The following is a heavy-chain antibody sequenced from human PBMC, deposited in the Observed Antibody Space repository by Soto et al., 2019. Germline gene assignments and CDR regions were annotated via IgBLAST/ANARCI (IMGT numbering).Heavy chain of an antibody. CDR2: IYYSGST. CDR1: GGSISSYY. Sequence: PSETLSLTCTVSGGSISSYYWSWIRQPPGKGLEWIGYIYYSGSTNYNPSLKRRVTISVDTSKNQFSLKLSSVTAADTAVYYCARVITIFGVVMIPIWFDPWGQGTMVTVYS. J-gene: IGHJ5*02. D-gene: IGHD3-3*01. CDR3: ARVITIFGVVMIPIWFDP. V-gene: IGHV4-59*01.